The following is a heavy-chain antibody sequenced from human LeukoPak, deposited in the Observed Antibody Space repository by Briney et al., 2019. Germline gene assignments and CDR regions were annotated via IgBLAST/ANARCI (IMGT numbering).Heavy chain of an antibody. CDR1: GFTFSSYG. V-gene: IGHV3-30*02. D-gene: IGHD2-2*01. CDR3: AKGRGQIVVVPAAIRY. CDR2: IRYDGSNK. J-gene: IGHJ4*02. Sequence: GGSLRLSCAASGFTFSSYGMHWVRQAPGKGLEWVAFIRYDGSNKYYADSVKGRFTISRDNSKNTLYLQMNSLRAGDTAVYYCAKGRGQIVVVPAAIRYWGQGTLVTVSS.